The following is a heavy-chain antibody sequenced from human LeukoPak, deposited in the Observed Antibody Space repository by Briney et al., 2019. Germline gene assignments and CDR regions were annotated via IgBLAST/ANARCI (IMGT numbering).Heavy chain of an antibody. CDR3: ARPQRVYYGDYVDAFDI. CDR2: ISSSSSYI. CDR1: GFTFSSYS. V-gene: IGHV3-21*01. Sequence: GGSLRLSWAASGFTFSSYSMNWVRQAPGKGLEWVSSISSSSSYIYYADSVKGRFTISRDNAKNSLYLQMNSLRAEDTAVYYCARPQRVYYGDYVDAFDIWGQGTMVTVSS. J-gene: IGHJ3*02. D-gene: IGHD4-17*01.